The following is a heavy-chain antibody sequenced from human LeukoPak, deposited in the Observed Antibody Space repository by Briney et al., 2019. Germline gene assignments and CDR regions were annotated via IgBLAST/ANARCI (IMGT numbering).Heavy chain of an antibody. V-gene: IGHV4-39*02. CDR1: GGSISSSSYY. Sequence: SETLSLTCTVSGGSISSSSYYWGWIRQPPGKGLEWIGSIYYSGSTYYNPSLKSRVTISVDTSKNQFSLKLSSVTAADTAVYYCAREGRLRFLEQIDYWGQGALVTVSS. D-gene: IGHD3-3*01. CDR2: IYYSGST. CDR3: AREGRLRFLEQIDY. J-gene: IGHJ4*02.